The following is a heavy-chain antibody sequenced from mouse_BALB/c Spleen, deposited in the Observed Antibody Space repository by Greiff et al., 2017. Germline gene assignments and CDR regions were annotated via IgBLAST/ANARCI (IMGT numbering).Heavy chain of an antibody. V-gene: IGHV1-69*02. D-gene: IGHD2-4*01. CDR3: ARGRDYGFAY. CDR1: GYTFTSYW. Sequence: QVQLQQPGAELVKPGASVKLSCKASGYTFTSYWMHWVKQRPGQGLEWIGEIDPSDSYTNYNQKFKGKATLTVDKSSSTAYMQLSSLTSEDSAVYYCARGRDYGFAYWGQGTLVTVSA. J-gene: IGHJ3*01. CDR2: IDPSDSYT.